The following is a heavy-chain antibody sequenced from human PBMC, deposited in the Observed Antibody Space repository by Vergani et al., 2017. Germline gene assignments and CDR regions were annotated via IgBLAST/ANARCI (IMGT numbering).Heavy chain of an antibody. D-gene: IGHD2-2*03. CDR3: ARDQVGYCGSTSCYWGWYFYR. J-gene: IGHJ2*01. CDR1: GGTFSSYA. V-gene: IGHV1-69*13. Sequence: QVQLVQSGAEVKKPGSSVKVSCKASGGTFSSYAISWVRQAPGQGLEWMGRIIPIFGTANYAQKFQGRVTITADESTSTAYMELSSLRSEDTAVYYCARDQVGYCGSTSCYWGWYFYRWGRATLVTASS. CDR2: IIPIFGTA.